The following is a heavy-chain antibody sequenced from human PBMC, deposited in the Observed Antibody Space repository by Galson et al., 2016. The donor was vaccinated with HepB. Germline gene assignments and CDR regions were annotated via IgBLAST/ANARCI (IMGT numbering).Heavy chain of an antibody. V-gene: IGHV1-18*01. J-gene: IGHJ6*02. Sequence: SVKVSCKASGYTFTKYGISWMRQAPGQGLEWMGWISAYNGNTNYAQKFQGRVTMTTDTSTSTAYMELRSLRSDDTVVYYCARDAGGHLGVVVPADTPDYYYGMDVWGQGTTVTVSS. CDR2: ISAYNGNT. D-gene: IGHD2-2*01. CDR1: GYTFTKYG. CDR3: ARDAGGHLGVVVPADTPDYYYGMDV.